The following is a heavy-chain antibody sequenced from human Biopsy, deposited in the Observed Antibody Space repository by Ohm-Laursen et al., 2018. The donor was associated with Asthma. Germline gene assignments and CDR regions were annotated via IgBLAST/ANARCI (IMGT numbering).Heavy chain of an antibody. CDR1: GFSFNSYG. Sequence: SLRLSCAASGFSFNSYGMHWVRQAPGKGLEWVAIIWYDGSNKYYADSVKGRFTISRDNSKNTLYLQMNSLRAEDTAVYYCARVGYSSSWYGDYYYGMDVWGQGTTVTVSS. V-gene: IGHV3-33*08. CDR3: ARVGYSSSWYGDYYYGMDV. D-gene: IGHD6-13*01. J-gene: IGHJ6*02. CDR2: IWYDGSNK.